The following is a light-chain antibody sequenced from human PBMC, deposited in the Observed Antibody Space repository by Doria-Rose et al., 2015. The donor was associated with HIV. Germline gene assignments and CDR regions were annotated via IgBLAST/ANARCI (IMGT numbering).Light chain of an antibody. CDR3: QQTYSSPPWT. Sequence: TQSPSSLSASIGARVTITCRASQTVSTYLNWFQQEPGKAPKLLIYAASRLQSGVPSRFSGSGSGTDFTLTISGLQPGDFATYYCQQTYSSPPWTVGQGTKVEMK. CDR1: QTVSTY. CDR2: AAS. J-gene: IGKJ1*01. V-gene: IGKV1-39*01.